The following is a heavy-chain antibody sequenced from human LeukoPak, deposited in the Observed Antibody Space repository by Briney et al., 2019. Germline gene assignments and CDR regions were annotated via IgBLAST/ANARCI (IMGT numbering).Heavy chain of an antibody. CDR3: AKVATDTIGYYFDY. D-gene: IGHD3-22*01. J-gene: IGHJ4*02. V-gene: IGHV4-31*02. CDR1: GGFVNSGGYY. Sequence: PSETLSLTCSVSGGFVNSGGYYWTWIRQQPGKGLEWIGYMYYSGSTFYNPSLKSRVAISIDTSKNQFSLRLDSVTAADTAVYYCAKVATDTIGYYFDYWGQGTLVTVSS. CDR2: MYYSGST.